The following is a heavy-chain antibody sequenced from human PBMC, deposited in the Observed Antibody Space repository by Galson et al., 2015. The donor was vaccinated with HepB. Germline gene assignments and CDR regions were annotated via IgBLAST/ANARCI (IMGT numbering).Heavy chain of an antibody. V-gene: IGHV1-8*02. CDR2: MNPNSGNT. D-gene: IGHD6-13*01. CDR3: ARLRRYSSSWGPPGHMDV. CDR1: GYTFTSYD. Sequence: SVKVSCKASGYTFTSYDINWVRQATGQGLEWMGWMNPNSGNTGYAQKFQGRVTMTRNTSISTAYMELSSLRSEDTAVYYCARLRRYSSSWGPPGHMDVWGKGTTVTVSS. J-gene: IGHJ6*03.